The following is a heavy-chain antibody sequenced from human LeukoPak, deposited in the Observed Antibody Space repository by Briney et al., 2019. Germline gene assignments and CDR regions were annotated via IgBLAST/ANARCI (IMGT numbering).Heavy chain of an antibody. V-gene: IGHV3-64*01. CDR2: ISSNGGST. CDR3: ARGPWATVIHYYYYYMDV. CDR1: GFTFSSYA. Sequence: PGGSLRLSCTVSGFTFSSYAMHWVRQAPGKGLEYVSAISSNGGSTYYANSVKGRFTISRDNSKNTLYLQMGSLRAEDMAVYYCARGPWATVIHYYYYYMDVWGKGTTVTVSS. J-gene: IGHJ6*03. D-gene: IGHD4-17*01.